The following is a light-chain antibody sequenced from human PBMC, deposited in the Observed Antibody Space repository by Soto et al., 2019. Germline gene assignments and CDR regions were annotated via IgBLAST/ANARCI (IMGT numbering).Light chain of an antibody. Sequence: VMTQSPATLSVSPGERVTLSCRASQSVGGSLAWYRQKPGQAPSPLVYGASTRATGIPARFSGSGSGTEFTLTISSLQPDDFAVYYCLQYDKWPPWTFGQGTKVDIK. CDR1: QSVGGS. V-gene: IGKV3-15*01. J-gene: IGKJ1*01. CDR3: LQYDKWPPWT. CDR2: GAS.